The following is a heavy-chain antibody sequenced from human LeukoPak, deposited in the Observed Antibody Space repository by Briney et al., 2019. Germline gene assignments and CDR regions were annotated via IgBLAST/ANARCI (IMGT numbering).Heavy chain of an antibody. CDR1: GFTFSSYS. V-gene: IGHV3-21*04. CDR3: ARGADSHYYYYMDV. D-gene: IGHD3-22*01. CDR2: ISSSSSYI. Sequence: GGSLRLSCAASGFTFSSYSMNWVRQAPGKGLEWVSSISSSSSYIYYADSVKGRFTISRDNAKNSLYLQMNSLRAEDTALYYCARGADSHYYYYMDVWGKGTTVTVSS. J-gene: IGHJ6*03.